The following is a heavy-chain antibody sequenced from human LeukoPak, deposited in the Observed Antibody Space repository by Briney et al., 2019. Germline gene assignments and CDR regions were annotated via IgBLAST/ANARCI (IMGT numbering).Heavy chain of an antibody. Sequence: SETLSLTCAVYGGSFSGYYWSWIRQPPGKGLEWIGEINHSGSTNYNPSLKSRVTISVDPSKNQFSLKLSSVTAADTAVYYCARAQPYSSGWYDAFDIWGQGTMVTVSS. CDR1: GGSFSGYY. J-gene: IGHJ3*02. CDR2: INHSGST. D-gene: IGHD6-19*01. CDR3: ARAQPYSSGWYDAFDI. V-gene: IGHV4-34*01.